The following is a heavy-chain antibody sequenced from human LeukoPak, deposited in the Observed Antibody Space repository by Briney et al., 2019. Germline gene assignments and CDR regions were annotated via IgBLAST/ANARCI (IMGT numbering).Heavy chain of an antibody. CDR1: GYNFTNKW. CDR2: IYPGDSDT. D-gene: IGHD1-26*01. V-gene: IGHV5-51*01. J-gene: IGHJ4*02. Sequence: PGESLKISCKGSGYNFTNKWIGWVRQMPGKGLEWMGIIYPGDSDTRYSPSLQGQVTISADKSISTAYLQWSSLKASDTAMYFCATRIVGGAGFYYFGSWGQGTLVTVTS. CDR3: ATRIVGGAGFYYFGS.